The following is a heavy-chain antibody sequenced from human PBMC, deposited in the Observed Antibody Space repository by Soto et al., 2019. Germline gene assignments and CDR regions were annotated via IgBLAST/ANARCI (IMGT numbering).Heavy chain of an antibody. CDR1: GITFSTYA. Sequence: GGSLRLSCAASGITFSTYAMHWVRQAPGKGLEWVAVISYDGTNEYYADSVKGRFTISRDNSKNTVYLQMNSLRAEDTAVYYCARDSSGWLLHIMYFFDFWGQGTLVTVSS. D-gene: IGHD6-19*01. J-gene: IGHJ4*02. CDR2: ISYDGTNE. V-gene: IGHV3-30-3*01. CDR3: ARDSSGWLLHIMYFFDF.